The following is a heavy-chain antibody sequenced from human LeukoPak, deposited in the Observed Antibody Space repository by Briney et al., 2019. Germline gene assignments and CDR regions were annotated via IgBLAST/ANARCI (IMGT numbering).Heavy chain of an antibody. V-gene: IGHV4-39*07. J-gene: IGHJ6*03. CDR1: GGSISSSSYY. Sequence: SETLSLTCTVSGGSISSSSYYWGWIRQPPGKGLEWIGNIYYSGSTYYNPSLKSRVTISLDTSKNQFSLKLSSVTAADTAVYYCARSMVRGVIKSQFYYYYYMDVWAKGTTVTIS. D-gene: IGHD3-10*01. CDR2: IYYSGST. CDR3: ARSMVRGVIKSQFYYYYYMDV.